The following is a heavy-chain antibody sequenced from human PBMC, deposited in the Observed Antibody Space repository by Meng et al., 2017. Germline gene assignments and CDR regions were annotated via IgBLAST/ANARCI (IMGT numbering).Heavy chain of an antibody. D-gene: IGHD3-3*01. J-gene: IGHJ6*02. Sequence: GGSLRLSCAASGFTFSSYSMNWVRQAPGKGLEWVSSISSSSSYIYYADSVKGRFTISRDNAKNSLYLQMNSLRAEDTAVYYCARRHYDFWSGYSSYYYYGMDVWGQGTTVTVSS. CDR1: GFTFSSYS. V-gene: IGHV3-21*01. CDR3: ARRHYDFWSGYSSYYYYGMDV. CDR2: ISSSSSYI.